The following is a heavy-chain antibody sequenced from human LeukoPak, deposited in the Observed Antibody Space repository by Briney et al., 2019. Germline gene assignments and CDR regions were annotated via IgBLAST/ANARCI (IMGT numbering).Heavy chain of an antibody. CDR2: INHSGST. D-gene: IGHD1-26*01. V-gene: IGHV4-34*01. CDR1: GGSFSGYY. Sequence: SETLSLTCAVYGGSFSGYYWSWIRQPPGKGLEWIGEINHSGSTNYDPSLKSRVTISVDTSKNQFSLKLSSVTAADTAVYYCARGEWELGYWGQGTLVTVSS. CDR3: ARGEWELGY. J-gene: IGHJ4*02.